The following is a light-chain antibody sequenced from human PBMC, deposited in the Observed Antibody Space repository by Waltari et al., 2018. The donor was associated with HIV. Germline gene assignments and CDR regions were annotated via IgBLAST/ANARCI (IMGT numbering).Light chain of an antibody. CDR1: EIGSKS. Sequence: YVLTQPPSVSEAPGKTARITCGGNEIGSKSVHWYQQKPGQAPVQVIYYDNDRPSGIPERFSGANAGNTATLTISRVEAGDEADYFCQVWDSETDHWVFGGGTKLTVL. CDR2: YDN. J-gene: IGLJ3*02. CDR3: QVWDSETDHWV. V-gene: IGLV3-21*04.